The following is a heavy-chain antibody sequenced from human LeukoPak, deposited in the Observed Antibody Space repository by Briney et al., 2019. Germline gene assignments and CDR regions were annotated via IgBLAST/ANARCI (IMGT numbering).Heavy chain of an antibody. V-gene: IGHV3-72*01. CDR3: GGSRAGVIDY. CDR2: TRNKANSYST. D-gene: IGHD3-16*02. Sequence: GGSPRLSCAASGFTLSDHYMDWVRQAPGKGLEWVGRTRNKANSYSTEYAASVKGRFTISRDESKNSLYLQMNSLKTEDTAVYYCGGSRAGVIDYWGQGSQITVSS. CDR1: GFTLSDHY. J-gene: IGHJ4*02.